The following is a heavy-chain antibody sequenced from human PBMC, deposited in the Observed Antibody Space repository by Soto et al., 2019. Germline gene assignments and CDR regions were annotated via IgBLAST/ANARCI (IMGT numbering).Heavy chain of an antibody. D-gene: IGHD3-3*01. Sequence: PGGSLRLSCAASGFTFSSYAMSWVRQAPGKGLEWVSAIIGSGGTIYYADSVKGRFTISRDNSKNTLYLQMNSLRAEDTAIYYCAKVQFEGFWSGYYECWGQGTLVTVSS. CDR2: IIGSGGTI. V-gene: IGHV3-23*01. CDR3: AKVQFEGFWSGYYEC. CDR1: GFTFSSYA. J-gene: IGHJ4*02.